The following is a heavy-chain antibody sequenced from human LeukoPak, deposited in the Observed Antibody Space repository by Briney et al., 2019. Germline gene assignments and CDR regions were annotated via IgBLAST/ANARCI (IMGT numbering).Heavy chain of an antibody. J-gene: IGHJ3*02. V-gene: IGHV3-7*01. CDR2: IKQDGSEK. Sequence: GSLRLSCAASGFTFSSYWMSWVRQAPGKGLEWVANIKQDGSEKYYVDSVKGRFTISRDNAKNSLYLQMNSLRAEDTAVYYCARDLYSSSTPRNDAFDIXXXXXXVXXSS. CDR3: ARDLYSSSTPRNDAFDI. CDR1: GFTFSSYW. D-gene: IGHD6-6*01.